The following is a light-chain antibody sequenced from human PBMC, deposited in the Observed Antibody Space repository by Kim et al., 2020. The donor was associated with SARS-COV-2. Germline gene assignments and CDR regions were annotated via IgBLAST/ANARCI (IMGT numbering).Light chain of an antibody. Sequence: QSALTQPPSASGSPGQSVTISCTGTSSDVGGYDYVSWYQQHPGKAPKLMIYEVNKRPSGVPDRFSGSKSGNTASLTVSGLQAEDEADYYCNSYAGINNLRMFGGSTQLTVL. CDR1: SSDVGGYDY. CDR3: NSYAGINNLRM. V-gene: IGLV2-8*01. J-gene: IGLJ3*02. CDR2: EVN.